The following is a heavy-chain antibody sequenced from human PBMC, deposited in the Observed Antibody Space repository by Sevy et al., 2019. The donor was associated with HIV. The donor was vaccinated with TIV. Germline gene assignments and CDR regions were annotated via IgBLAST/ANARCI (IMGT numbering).Heavy chain of an antibody. CDR1: GFTFGDYA. Sequence: GVLRLSCTASGFTFGDYAMSWFRQAPGRGLEWVGFIGSETYGETTEYAASVKGRFTVSRDDSKSIVYLQMNSLKTEDTAVYYCTRRASRVYGDHLNLYWGQGTLVTVSS. CDR3: TRRASRVYGDHLNLY. V-gene: IGHV3-49*03. J-gene: IGHJ4*02. CDR2: IGSETYGETT. D-gene: IGHD2-21*02.